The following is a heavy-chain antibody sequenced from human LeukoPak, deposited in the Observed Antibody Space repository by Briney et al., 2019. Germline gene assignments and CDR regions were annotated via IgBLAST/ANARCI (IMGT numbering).Heavy chain of an antibody. CDR3: ASLPVKDILTGYYNVVDY. D-gene: IGHD3-9*01. V-gene: IGHV3-48*01. Sequence: PGGSLRLSCAASGFTYNTYSMNWVRQAPGKGLEWVSYISSSSSTIHYADSVKGRFTISRDNAKNSLYLQMNNLRAEDTAVYYRASLPVKDILTGYYNVVDYWGQGTLVTVSS. CDR1: GFTYNTYS. J-gene: IGHJ4*02. CDR2: ISSSSSTI.